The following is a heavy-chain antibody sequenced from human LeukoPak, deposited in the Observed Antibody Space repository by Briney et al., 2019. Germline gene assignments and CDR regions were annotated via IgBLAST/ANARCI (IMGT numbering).Heavy chain of an antibody. J-gene: IGHJ4*02. Sequence: PGTSLRLSCAASGFTFSSFGIHWVRHAPGKGLEWVALISYDGSAGYYADSVRGRFTVSRDNSKNTLYLQMNSLRAGDTAVYHCAKLPYFAYFDYWGQGTLVSVSS. CDR1: GFTFSSFG. D-gene: IGHD3-9*01. CDR2: ISYDGSAG. V-gene: IGHV3-30*18. CDR3: AKLPYFAYFDY.